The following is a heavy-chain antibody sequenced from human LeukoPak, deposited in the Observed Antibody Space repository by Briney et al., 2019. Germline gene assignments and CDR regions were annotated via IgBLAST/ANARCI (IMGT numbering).Heavy chain of an antibody. Sequence: PGGSLRLSCAASGFTFSSNYMSWVRQAPGKGLEWVSVIYSGGSTYYSDSVKGRFTISRDNSKNTRYLQMNSLRAEDTAVYYCARDFRSRVSLAGQDYWGQGTLVTVSS. D-gene: IGHD6-13*01. CDR2: IYSGGST. CDR1: GFTFSSNY. CDR3: ARDFRSRVSLAGQDY. V-gene: IGHV3-53*01. J-gene: IGHJ4*02.